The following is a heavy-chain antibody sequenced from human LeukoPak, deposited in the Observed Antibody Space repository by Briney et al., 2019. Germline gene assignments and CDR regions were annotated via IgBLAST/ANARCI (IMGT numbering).Heavy chain of an antibody. Sequence: SVKVSCKASGGTFSSYAISWVRQAPGQGLEWMGRIVPIFGTANYAQKFQGRVTITTDESTSTAYMELSSLRSEDTAVYYCARDYYGGNLPLDYWGQGTLVTVSS. CDR2: IVPIFGTA. CDR1: GGTFSSYA. J-gene: IGHJ4*02. V-gene: IGHV1-69*05. CDR3: ARDYYGGNLPLDY. D-gene: IGHD4-23*01.